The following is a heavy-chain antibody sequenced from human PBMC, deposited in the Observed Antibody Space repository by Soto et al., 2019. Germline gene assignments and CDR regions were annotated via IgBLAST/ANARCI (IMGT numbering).Heavy chain of an antibody. CDR1: SGSISVTNVF. V-gene: IGHV4-39*01. CDR2: IDYSGTA. D-gene: IGHD1-20*01. Sequence: SETLSLTCTVSSGSISVTNVFWGWVRQSPGKGLEWIGNIDYSGTAYFSPSLATRVTFHVATSKNQFSLTLYSVTAADTAVYYCARITGRHLDYWGQGILVTVSS. J-gene: IGHJ4*02. CDR3: ARITGRHLDY.